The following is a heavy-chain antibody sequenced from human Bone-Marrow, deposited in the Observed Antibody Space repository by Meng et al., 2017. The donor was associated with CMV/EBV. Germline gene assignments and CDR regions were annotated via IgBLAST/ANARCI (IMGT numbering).Heavy chain of an antibody. CDR1: GYTFSGYY. CDR2: INPNSGGT. Sequence: ASVKVSCKASGYTFSGYYIHWVRQAPGRGLEWMGWINPNSGGTNYAQKFQGRVTMTRDTSISTAYMELSRLRSDDTAVYYCARLTSMFGMDVWGQGTTVTVSS. V-gene: IGHV1-2*02. J-gene: IGHJ6*02. D-gene: IGHD3-10*02. CDR3: ARLTSMFGMDV.